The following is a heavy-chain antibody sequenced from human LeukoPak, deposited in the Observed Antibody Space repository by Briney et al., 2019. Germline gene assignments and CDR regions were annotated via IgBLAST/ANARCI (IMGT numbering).Heavy chain of an antibody. CDR2: ISYDGFSK. Sequence: PGGSLRLSCAASGFLFSSYGMHWVRQAPGKGLEWVAVISYDGFSKYYADSVKGRFTISRDNSKNTVDLQMNSLRAEDTALYYCAKHLEIHDNNWFDPWGQGTLVTASS. J-gene: IGHJ5*02. CDR3: AKHLEIHDNNWFDP. D-gene: IGHD1-1*01. CDR1: GFLFSSYG. V-gene: IGHV3-30*18.